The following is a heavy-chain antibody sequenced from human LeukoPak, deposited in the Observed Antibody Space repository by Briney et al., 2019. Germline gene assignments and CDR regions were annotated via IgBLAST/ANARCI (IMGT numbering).Heavy chain of an antibody. CDR3: ASLYGSGSYYPSDY. CDR2: IYYSGST. D-gene: IGHD3-10*01. J-gene: IGHJ4*02. Sequence: SETLSLTCTVSGGSISSSIYYWGWIRQPPGKGLEWIGTIYYSGSTYYTPSLKSRVTISVDTSKNQFSLKLSSVTAADTAVYYCASLYGSGSYYPSDYWGQGTLVTASS. CDR1: GGSISSSIYY. V-gene: IGHV4-39*07.